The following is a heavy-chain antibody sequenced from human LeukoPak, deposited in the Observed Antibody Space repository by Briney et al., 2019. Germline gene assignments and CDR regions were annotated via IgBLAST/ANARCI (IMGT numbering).Heavy chain of an antibody. Sequence: PGGSLRLSCAASGFTFSSYSMNWVRQAPGKGLEWVSSISSSSSYIYYADSVKGRFTISRDNAKNSLYLQMNSLRAEDTAVYYCVKGPCSGGSCHLDYWGQGTLVTVSS. V-gene: IGHV3-21*01. CDR3: VKGPCSGGSCHLDY. J-gene: IGHJ4*02. D-gene: IGHD2-15*01. CDR1: GFTFSSYS. CDR2: ISSSSSYI.